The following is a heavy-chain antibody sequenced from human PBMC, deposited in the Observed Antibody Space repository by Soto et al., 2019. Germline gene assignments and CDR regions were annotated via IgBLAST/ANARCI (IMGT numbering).Heavy chain of an antibody. Sequence: PGGCLRLSCAASGFTFSSYGMHWVRQAPGKGLEWVAVISFNGSNKYYADSVKGRFTISRDNSKNTVYLQMTSLRAEDTAVYYCAKELRDRNVYCSSSSCSHGMDVWGQWTTVTVSS. CDR1: GFTFSSYG. V-gene: IGHV3-30*18. J-gene: IGHJ6*02. CDR3: AKELRDRNVYCSSSSCSHGMDV. CDR2: ISFNGSNK. D-gene: IGHD2-2*01.